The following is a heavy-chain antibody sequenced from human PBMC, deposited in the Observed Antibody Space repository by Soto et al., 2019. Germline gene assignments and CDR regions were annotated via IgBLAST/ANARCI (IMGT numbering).Heavy chain of an antibody. D-gene: IGHD3-10*01. J-gene: IGHJ4*02. CDR3: ATPDPLLLWFGELSLDY. CDR2: FDPEDGET. Sequence: ASVKVSCKVSGYTLTELCMHWVRQAPGKGLEWMGGFDPEDGETIYAQKFQGRVTMTEDTSTDTAYMELSSLRSEDTAVYYCATPDPLLLWFGELSLDYWGQGTLVTVSS. V-gene: IGHV1-24*01. CDR1: GYTLTELC.